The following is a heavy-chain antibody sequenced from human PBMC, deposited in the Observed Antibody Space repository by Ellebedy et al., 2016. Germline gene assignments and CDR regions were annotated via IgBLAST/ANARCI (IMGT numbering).Heavy chain of an antibody. D-gene: IGHD6-19*01. CDR3: ARDNKYSSGWYAFDY. CDR2: ISAYNGNT. J-gene: IGHJ4*02. Sequence: ASVKVSCKASGYTFIGYYMHWVRQAPGQGLEWMGWISAYNGNTNYAQKLQGRVTMTTDTSTSTAYMELRSLRSDDTAVYYCARDNKYSSGWYAFDYWGQGTLVTVSS. CDR1: GYTFIGYY. V-gene: IGHV1-18*01.